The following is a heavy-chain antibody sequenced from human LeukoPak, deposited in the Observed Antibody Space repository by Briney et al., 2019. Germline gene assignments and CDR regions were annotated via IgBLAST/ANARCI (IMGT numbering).Heavy chain of an antibody. CDR2: INSDGSST. CDR3: AEDRYCSGGSCYSGVFDY. J-gene: IGHJ4*02. V-gene: IGHV3-74*01. D-gene: IGHD2-15*01. Sequence: GGSLRLSCAASGFTFSSYWMHWVRQAPGKGLVWVSRINSDGSSTSYADSVKGRFTIARDNAKNSLYLQMNSLRAEDTALYYCAEDRYCSGGSCYSGVFDYWGQGTLVTVSS. CDR1: GFTFSSYW.